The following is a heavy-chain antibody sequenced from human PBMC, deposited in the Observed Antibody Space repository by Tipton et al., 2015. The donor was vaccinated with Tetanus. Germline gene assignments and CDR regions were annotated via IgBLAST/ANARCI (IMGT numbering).Heavy chain of an antibody. CDR2: IDPSDSYT. CDR1: GYSFTSYW. Sequence: MQLVQSGAEVKKPGESLRISCKGSGYSFTSYWISWVRQMPGKGLEWMGRIDPSDSYTNYSPSFQGHVTISADKSISTAYLQWRGLKAPDPAMYYCARLGPGMATIGYYSYGMDVWGQGTTVTVSS. D-gene: IGHD5-24*01. V-gene: IGHV5-10-1*01. CDR3: ARLGPGMATIGYYSYGMDV. J-gene: IGHJ6*02.